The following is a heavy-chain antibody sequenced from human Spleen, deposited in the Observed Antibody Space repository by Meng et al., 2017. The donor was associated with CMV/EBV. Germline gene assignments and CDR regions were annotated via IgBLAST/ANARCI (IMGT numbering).Heavy chain of an antibody. CDR2: IYSGDSST. J-gene: IGHJ5*02. V-gene: IGHV3-23*03. CDR3: AKSFSSGWYGDPNWFDA. CDR1: GFTFSGYS. D-gene: IGHD6-19*01. Sequence: GESLKISCVASGFTFSGYSMNWVRQAPGKGLEWVSVIYSGDSSTYYADSVKGRFTLSRDNSKDTVYLQMDSLRAEDTAIYYCAKSFSSGWYGDPNWFDAWGQGTLVTVPQ.